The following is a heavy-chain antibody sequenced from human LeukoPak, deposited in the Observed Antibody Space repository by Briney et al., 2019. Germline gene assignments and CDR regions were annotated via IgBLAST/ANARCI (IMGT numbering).Heavy chain of an antibody. Sequence: GGSLRLSCAASGFTSSSYASNWVRQAPGKGLEWVATVSGSGDRMYHADSVKGRFTISRDNSKNTIYLQMSSLRAEDTALYYCAKAAAAPGFDFWGQGTLVTVSS. CDR2: VSGSGDRM. J-gene: IGHJ4*02. D-gene: IGHD6-13*01. CDR1: GFTSSSYA. V-gene: IGHV3-23*01. CDR3: AKAAAAPGFDF.